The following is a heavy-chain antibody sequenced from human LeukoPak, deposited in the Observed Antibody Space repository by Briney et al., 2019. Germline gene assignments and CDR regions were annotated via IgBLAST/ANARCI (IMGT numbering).Heavy chain of an antibody. J-gene: IGHJ4*02. V-gene: IGHV3-64D*09. Sequence: GGSLRLSCAGSGFTFSTYWMSWVRQAPGKGLEYVSAINSNGGITFYADSMKGRFTISRDDSKNTLYLQMSSLRAEDTAIYYCVKGVAARLDYWGQGTLVTVSS. CDR3: VKGVAARLDY. D-gene: IGHD6-6*01. CDR2: INSNGGIT. CDR1: GFTFSTYW.